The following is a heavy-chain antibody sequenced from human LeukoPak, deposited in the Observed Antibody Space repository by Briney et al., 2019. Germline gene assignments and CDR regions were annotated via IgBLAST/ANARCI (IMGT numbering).Heavy chain of an antibody. D-gene: IGHD3-9*01. V-gene: IGHV3-23*01. CDR2: ISGSGGST. J-gene: IGHJ6*02. Sequence: GGSLRLSCAASGFTFSSYAMSWVRQAPGKGLEWVSAISGSGGSTYYADSVKGRFTISRDNSKNTLYLQMNSLRAEDTAVYYCAKALRGPYYYILTGYYPLYGMDVWGQGTTVTVSS. CDR1: GFTFSSYA. CDR3: AKALRGPYYYILTGYYPLYGMDV.